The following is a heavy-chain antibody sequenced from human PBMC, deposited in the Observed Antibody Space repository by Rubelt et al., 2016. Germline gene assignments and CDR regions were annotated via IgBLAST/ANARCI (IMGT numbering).Heavy chain of an antibody. Sequence: EVQLVESGGGLVQPGGSLRLSCAASGFTFSSYAMSRVRQAPGKGLEWVSGISGSGDTTYYADSVKGRFTSSRDNSKKTLDLQMNSLRAEDTAVYYCAKDRARIPPGDTDYWGQGTLVTVSS. CDR1: GFTFSSYA. D-gene: IGHD2-2*02. J-gene: IGHJ4*02. CDR2: ISGSGDTT. CDR3: AKDRARIPPGDTDY. V-gene: IGHV3-23*04.